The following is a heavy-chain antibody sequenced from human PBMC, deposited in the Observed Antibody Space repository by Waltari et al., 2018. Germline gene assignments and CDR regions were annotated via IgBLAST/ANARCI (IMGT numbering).Heavy chain of an antibody. D-gene: IGHD5-12*01. V-gene: IGHV4-38-2*01. CDR1: TCGFS. Sequence: TCGFSSCWIRQPPGKGLEWIGSIYHSGSTYYNPSLKSRVTISVDTSKNQFSLKLSSVTAADTAVYYCAGIVATNYYGMDVWGQGTTVTVSS. CDR2: IYHSGST. J-gene: IGHJ6*02. CDR3: AGIVATNYYGMDV.